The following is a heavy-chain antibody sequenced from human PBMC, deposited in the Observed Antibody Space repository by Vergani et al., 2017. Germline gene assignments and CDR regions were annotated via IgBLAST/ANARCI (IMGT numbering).Heavy chain of an antibody. Sequence: EVQLVESGGGLVQPGGSLRLSCAASGFTVSSNYMSWVRQAPGKGLEWVSVISGGGGSTYYANSVKGRFTISRDNSKNTLYLQMNSLRAEDTAVYYCAKSPAYGSGSYYFDYWGQGTLVTVSS. CDR2: ISGGGGST. CDR1: GFTVSSNY. V-gene: IGHV3-23*04. CDR3: AKSPAYGSGSYYFDY. D-gene: IGHD3-10*01. J-gene: IGHJ4*02.